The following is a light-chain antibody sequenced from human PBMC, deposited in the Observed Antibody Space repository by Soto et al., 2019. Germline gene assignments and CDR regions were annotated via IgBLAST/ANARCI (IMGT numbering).Light chain of an antibody. CDR3: SSYISSSPVV. J-gene: IGLJ2*01. CDR1: SSDVGGYNC. CDR2: DVS. Sequence: QSALTQPASVSGSPGQSITISCTGTSSDVGGYNCVSWYQQHPGKAPKLMIYDVSNRPSGVSNRFSGSKSGNTASLTISGLQAEDEADYYCSSYISSSPVVFGGGTKLTVL. V-gene: IGLV2-14*01.